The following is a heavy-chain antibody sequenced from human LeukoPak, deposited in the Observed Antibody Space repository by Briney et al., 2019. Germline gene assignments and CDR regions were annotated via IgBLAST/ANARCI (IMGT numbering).Heavy chain of an antibody. J-gene: IGHJ4*02. V-gene: IGHV1-58*02. Sequence: SVKVSCKASGFTSTSSAMQWVRQARGQRLEWIGWIVVGSGNTNYAQKFQERVTITRDTSISTAYMELSRMTSDATAVYYCARASHDCGGDCYSDYWGQGTLVTVSS. CDR2: IVVGSGNT. D-gene: IGHD2-21*02. CDR3: ARASHDCGGDCYSDY. CDR1: GFTSTSSA.